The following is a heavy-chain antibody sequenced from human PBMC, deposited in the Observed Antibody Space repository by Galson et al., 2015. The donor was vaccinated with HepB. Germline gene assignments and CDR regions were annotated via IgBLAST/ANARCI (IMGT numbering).Heavy chain of an antibody. CDR2: IYPGDSDT. Sequence: QSGAEVKKPGESLKISCVGSGYRFTNYWIGWVRQTPGKGLEWMGIIYPGDSDTRYSPSFQGQVIISADKSINTAYLQWSSLKASDTAIYYCARHLGYCSSTSCYHYMDVWGKGTTVTVSS. CDR1: GYRFTNYW. V-gene: IGHV5-51*01. CDR3: ARHLGYCSSTSCYHYMDV. D-gene: IGHD2-2*01. J-gene: IGHJ6*03.